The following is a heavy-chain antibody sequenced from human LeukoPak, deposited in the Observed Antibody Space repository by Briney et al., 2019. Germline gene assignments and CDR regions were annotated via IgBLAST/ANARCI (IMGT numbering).Heavy chain of an antibody. CDR1: GGSFSGYY. V-gene: IGHV4-34*01. CDR2: INHSGST. D-gene: IGHD1-7*01. Sequence: KSSETLSLTCAVYGGSFSGYYWSWIRQPPGKGLEWIGEINHSGSTNYNPSLKSRVTISVDTSKNQFSLKLSSVTAADTAVYYCARVRVKTIDYWGQGTLVTVSS. CDR3: ARVRVKTIDY. J-gene: IGHJ4*02.